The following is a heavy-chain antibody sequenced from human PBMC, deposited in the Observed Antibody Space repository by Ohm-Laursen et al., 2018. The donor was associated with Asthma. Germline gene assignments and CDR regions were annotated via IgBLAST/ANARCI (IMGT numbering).Heavy chain of an antibody. D-gene: IGHD4-23*01. CDR3: AREPTTVAPWFFDL. Sequence: SETLSLTCTVSGGSISSYYWSWIRQPPRKGLEWIGYIYYSGSTNYNPSLKSRVTISVDTSKNQFSLKVSSVTSADTAVYYCAREPTTVAPWFFDLWGRGTLVTVSS. V-gene: IGHV4-59*01. J-gene: IGHJ2*01. CDR1: GGSISSYY. CDR2: IYYSGST.